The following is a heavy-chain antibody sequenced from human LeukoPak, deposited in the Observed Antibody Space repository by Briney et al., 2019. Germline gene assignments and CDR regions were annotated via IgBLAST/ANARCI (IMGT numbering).Heavy chain of an antibody. CDR1: GGSISSYY. J-gene: IGHJ6*03. Sequence: SETLSLTCTVSGGSISSYYWSWIRQPPGKGLEWIGYIYYSGSTNYNPSLKSRVTISVDTSKNQFSLKLSSVTAADTAVYYCARAGYYYGSGYSYYYYYMDVWSKGTTVTVSS. V-gene: IGHV4-59*01. D-gene: IGHD3-10*01. CDR3: ARAGYYYGSGYSYYYYYMDV. CDR2: IYYSGST.